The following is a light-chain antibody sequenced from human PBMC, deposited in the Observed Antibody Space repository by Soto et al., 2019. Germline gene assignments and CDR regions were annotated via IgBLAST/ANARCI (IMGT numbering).Light chain of an antibody. CDR3: QQYNNWPPLT. Sequence: EIVMTQSPATLSVSPGERATLSCRASQSVSSNLAWYQQKPGQAPRLLIYGASTRATGIPDRFSGSGSGTEFTLTISSLQSEDFAVYYCQQYNNWPPLTFGGGNKVELK. V-gene: IGKV3-15*01. CDR1: QSVSSN. J-gene: IGKJ4*01. CDR2: GAS.